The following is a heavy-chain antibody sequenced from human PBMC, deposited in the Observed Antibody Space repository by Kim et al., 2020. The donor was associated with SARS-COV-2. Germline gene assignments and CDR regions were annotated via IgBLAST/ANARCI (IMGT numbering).Heavy chain of an antibody. J-gene: IGHJ6*02. D-gene: IGHD3-10*01. CDR1: GFTFSTYW. CDR3: ARAWGIAAARGVSGV. V-gene: IGHV3-7*01. Sequence: GGSLRLSCAASGFTFSTYWMSWVRQAPGKGLELVANIKQDGSEKYYVDSVKGRFTISRDNAKNSLDLQMNSLRAEDTAVYYCARAWGIAAARGVSGVWGQGTTVTVSS. CDR2: IKQDGSEK.